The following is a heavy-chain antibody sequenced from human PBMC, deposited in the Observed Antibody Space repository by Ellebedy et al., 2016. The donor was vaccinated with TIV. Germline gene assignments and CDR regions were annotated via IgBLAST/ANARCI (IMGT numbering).Heavy chain of an antibody. J-gene: IGHJ4*02. CDR1: GFTFSSYA. CDR2: ISYDGSNK. D-gene: IGHD4-11*01. V-gene: IGHV3-30*04. CDR3: AKRTTVLVSPRAFDY. Sequence: GESLKISCAASGFTFSSYAMHWVRQAPGKGLEWVAVISYDGSNKYYADSVKGRFTISRDNSRSTLYLQMNSLRAEDTAVYYCAKRTTVLVSPRAFDYWGQGTLVTVSS.